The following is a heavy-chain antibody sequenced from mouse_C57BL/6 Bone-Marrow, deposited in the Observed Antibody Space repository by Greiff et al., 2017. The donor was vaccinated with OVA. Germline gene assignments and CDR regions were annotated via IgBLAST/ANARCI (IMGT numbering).Heavy chain of an antibody. Sequence: VQLQQPGTELVKPGASVKLSCKASGYTFTSYWMHWVKQRPGQGLEWIGNINPSNGGPNYNEKFKSKATLTVDKSSSTAYMQLSSLTSEDTAVYYIARSVSRYGTTVVATPYHGYFDVWGTGTTVTVSS. CDR3: ARSVSRYGTTVVATPYHGYFDV. V-gene: IGHV1-53*01. CDR2: INPSNGGP. J-gene: IGHJ1*03. CDR1: GYTFTSYW. D-gene: IGHD1-1*01.